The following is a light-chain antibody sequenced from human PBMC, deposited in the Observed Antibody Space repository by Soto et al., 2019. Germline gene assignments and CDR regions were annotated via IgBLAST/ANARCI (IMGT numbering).Light chain of an antibody. CDR3: AAWDDSLNGVV. CDR2: YDD. CDR1: SSNIGNNA. Sequence: QSVLTQPPSVSAAPGQKVTISCSGSSSNIGNNAVNWYQQLPGKAPKLLIYYDDLLPSGVSDRFSGSKSGTSASLAISGLQSEDEADYYCAAWDDSLNGVVFGRGTKLTVL. V-gene: IGLV1-36*01. J-gene: IGLJ2*01.